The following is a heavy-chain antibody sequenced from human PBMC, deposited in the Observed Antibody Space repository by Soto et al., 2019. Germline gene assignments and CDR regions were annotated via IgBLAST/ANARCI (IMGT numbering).Heavy chain of an antibody. CDR3: ARYSGKYQGPIDY. CDR2: ISYDGSNK. J-gene: IGHJ4*02. Sequence: QVQLVESGGGVVKPGRSLRHSCAASGFTFSPYGIHWVPQAPGKGLEGLAVISYDGSNKHYADSLKGRFTVTRDNSKNTLYLQMNSLRAEDTAVYFCARYSGKYQGPIDYWGQGTLVTVSS. CDR1: GFTFSPYG. D-gene: IGHD1-26*01. V-gene: IGHV3-30*03.